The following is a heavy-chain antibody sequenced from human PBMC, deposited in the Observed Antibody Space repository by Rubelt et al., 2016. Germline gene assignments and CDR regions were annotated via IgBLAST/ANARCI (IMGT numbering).Heavy chain of an antibody. D-gene: IGHD1-14*01. J-gene: IGHJ4*02. CDR1: GYSFTTYA. CDR3: AGSYNSQWV. V-gene: IGHV1-2*06. CDR2: IDPNRGAT. Sequence: QVQLVQSGSELKKPGASVTVSCKASGYSFTTYAMNWVRQAPGQGLEWMGRIDPNRGATNYTQIFQGRVTMTRDTSVRTAYMDLGSLTSGDTAVYYCAGSYNSQWVWGQGTLVTVSS.